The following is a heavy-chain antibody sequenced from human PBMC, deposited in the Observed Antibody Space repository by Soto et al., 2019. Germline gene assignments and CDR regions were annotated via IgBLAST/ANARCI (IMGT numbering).Heavy chain of an antibody. D-gene: IGHD3-10*01. Sequence: QAGGSLRLSCAASGFTFSSYWMHWVRQAPGKGLVWVSRINSDGSSTSYADSVKGRFTISRDNAKNTLYPQMNSLRAEDTAVYYCARFPVLPSLPVSRGYYYYGMDVWGQGTTVTVSS. CDR2: INSDGSST. CDR1: GFTFSSYW. J-gene: IGHJ6*02. V-gene: IGHV3-74*01. CDR3: ARFPVLPSLPVSRGYYYYGMDV.